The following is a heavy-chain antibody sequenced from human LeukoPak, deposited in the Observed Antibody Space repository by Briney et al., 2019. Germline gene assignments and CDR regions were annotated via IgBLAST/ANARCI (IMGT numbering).Heavy chain of an antibody. V-gene: IGHV4-39*01. D-gene: IGHD2-15*01. CDR2: IYYSGST. Sequence: SSETLSLTCTVSGGSISSSSYYWGWIRQPPGRGLEWIGNIYYSGSTYYNPSLKSRVTISVDTSKNQFSLRLTSVTAADTAVYFCARQARDCIGGICYNWFDPWGQGTLVTVSS. CDR1: GGSISSSSYY. J-gene: IGHJ5*02. CDR3: ARQARDCIGGICYNWFDP.